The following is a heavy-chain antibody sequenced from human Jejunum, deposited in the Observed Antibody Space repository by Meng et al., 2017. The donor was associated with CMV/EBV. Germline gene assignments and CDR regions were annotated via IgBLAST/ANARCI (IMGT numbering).Heavy chain of an antibody. CDR2: ISYAGTNI. Sequence: FTFHHYAMQWVRQAPGKGLGWVAVISYAGTNIKYSDSVKGRFTISRDNSKNTVYLQMNILGVDDTAVYFCARTQGNSDSPRAYFDSWGQGTLVTVSS. D-gene: IGHD3-3*01. J-gene: IGHJ4*02. V-gene: IGHV3-30*14. CDR1: FTFHHYA. CDR3: ARTQGNSDSPRAYFDS.